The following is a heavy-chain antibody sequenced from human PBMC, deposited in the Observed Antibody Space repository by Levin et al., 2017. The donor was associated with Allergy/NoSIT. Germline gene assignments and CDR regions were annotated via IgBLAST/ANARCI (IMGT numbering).Heavy chain of an antibody. CDR1: GGSFSGYY. Sequence: ASETLSLTCAVYGGSFSGYYWSWIRQPPGKGLEWIGEISHSGGTHYNPSLKSRVTISVDTSKNQFSLKLSSVTAADTAVYYCARELGYCSSTSCYGGTFHYWGQGTLVTVSS. CDR2: ISHSGGT. V-gene: IGHV4-34*01. J-gene: IGHJ4*02. D-gene: IGHD2-2*01. CDR3: ARELGYCSSTSCYGGTFHY.